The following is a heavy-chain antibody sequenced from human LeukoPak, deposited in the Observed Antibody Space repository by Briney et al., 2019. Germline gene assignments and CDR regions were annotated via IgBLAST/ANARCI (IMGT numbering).Heavy chain of an antibody. V-gene: IGHV3-74*01. CDR3: ARGMSGYYGMDV. CDR1: GFTFSSYW. Sequence: GGSLRLSCAASGFTFSSYWMHWVRQAPGKGLVWVSRIKSDGSNYYADSVKGRFTIFRDNAKNTPYLQMNSLRAEDTAVYYCARGMSGYYGMDVWGQGTTVTVSS. CDR2: IKSDGSN. J-gene: IGHJ6*02.